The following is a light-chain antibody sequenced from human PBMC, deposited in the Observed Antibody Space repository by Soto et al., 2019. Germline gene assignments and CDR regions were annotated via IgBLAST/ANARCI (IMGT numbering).Light chain of an antibody. J-gene: IGKJ1*01. CDR3: QHYTSYSEA. CDR1: QTISSW. V-gene: IGKV1-5*03. CDR2: KAS. Sequence: DIQMTQSPSTLSGSVGDRVTITGRASQTISSWLAWYQQKPGKAPKLLIYKASTLKSGVPARFSGSGSGTEFTLTISSLQPDDFATYYCQHYTSYSEAFGQGTKVDIK.